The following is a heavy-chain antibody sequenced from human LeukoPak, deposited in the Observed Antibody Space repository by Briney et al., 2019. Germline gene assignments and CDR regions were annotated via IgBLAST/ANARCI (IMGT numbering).Heavy chain of an antibody. J-gene: IGHJ4*02. CDR1: GGSISSSSYY. CDR2: IYYSGST. Sequence: SETLSLTCTVSGGSISSSSYYWGWIRQPPGKGLEWIGSIYYSGSTYYNPSLKSRVTISVDTSKNQFSLKLSPVTAADTAVYYCARGRWQFVRSIFDYWGQGTLVTVSS. CDR3: ARGRWQFVRSIFDY. D-gene: IGHD6-6*01. V-gene: IGHV4-39*07.